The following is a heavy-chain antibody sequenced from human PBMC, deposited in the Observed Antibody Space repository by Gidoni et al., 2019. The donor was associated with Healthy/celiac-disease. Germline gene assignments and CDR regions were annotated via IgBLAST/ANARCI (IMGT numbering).Heavy chain of an antibody. CDR3: ARMVYAVSSRRGLGVPYYYYGMDV. Sequence: QLQLQESGPGLVKPSETLSLTCTVSGGSISSSSYYWVWIRQPQGKGLEWIGSIYYSGSTYYNPSIKSRVTISVDTSKNQFSLKLSSVTAADTAVYYCARMVYAVSSRRGLGVPYYYYGMDVWGQGTTVTVSS. CDR1: GGSISSSSYY. D-gene: IGHD2-8*01. V-gene: IGHV4-39*01. CDR2: IYYSGST. J-gene: IGHJ6*02.